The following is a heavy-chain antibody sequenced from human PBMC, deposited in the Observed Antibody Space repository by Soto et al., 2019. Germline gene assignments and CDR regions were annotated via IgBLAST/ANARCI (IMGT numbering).Heavy chain of an antibody. D-gene: IGHD3-22*01. J-gene: IGHJ4*02. V-gene: IGHV1-69*13. CDR2: IIPIFGTA. CDR3: ARDSRDYYDSSGYSSDFDY. CDR1: GGTFSSYA. Sequence: GASVKVSCKASGGTFSSYAISWVRQAPGQGLEWMGGIIPIFGTANYAQKFQGRVTITADESTSTAYMELSSLRSEDTAVYYCARDSRDYYDSSGYSSDFDYWGQGTLVNVSS.